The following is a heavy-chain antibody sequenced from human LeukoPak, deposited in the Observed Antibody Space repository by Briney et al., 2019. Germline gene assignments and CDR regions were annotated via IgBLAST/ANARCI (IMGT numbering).Heavy chain of an antibody. D-gene: IGHD2-2*02. Sequence: PGGSLRLSCVASGFTFSGYAMSWVRQAPGKGLEWVSGISYSSGSTYYADSVKGRFTISRDNSKNTLYLQMNSLRAEDTAVYYCAKGELRGACSSSTCYNFGYWGQGTLVTVSP. V-gene: IGHV3-23*01. CDR3: AKGELRGACSSSTCYNFGY. CDR2: ISYSSGST. J-gene: IGHJ4*02. CDR1: GFTFSGYA.